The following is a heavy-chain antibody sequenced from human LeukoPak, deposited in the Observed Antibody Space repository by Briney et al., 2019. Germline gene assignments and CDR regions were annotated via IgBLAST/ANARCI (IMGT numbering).Heavy chain of an antibody. CDR1: GFTFSDYY. CDR3: ARARGYSYGDPPFCY. V-gene: IGHV3-11*01. Sequence: KTGGSLRLSCAASGFTFSDYYMSWIRQAPGKGLEWVSYISSSGSTIYYADSVKGRFTISRDNAKNSLYLQMNCLRAEDTAVYYCARARGYSYGDPPFCYWGQGTLVTVSS. J-gene: IGHJ4*02. D-gene: IGHD5-18*01. CDR2: ISSSGSTI.